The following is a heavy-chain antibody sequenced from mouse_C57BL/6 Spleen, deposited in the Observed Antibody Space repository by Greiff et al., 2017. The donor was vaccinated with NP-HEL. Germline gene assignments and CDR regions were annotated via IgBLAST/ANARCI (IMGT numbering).Heavy chain of an antibody. V-gene: IGHV5-17*01. Sequence: VHVKQSGGGLVKPGGSLKLSCAASGFTFSDYGMHWVRQAPEKGLEWVAYISSGSSTIYYADTVKGRFTISRDNAKNTLFLQMTSLRSEDTAMYYCARRLWDLWGQGTTLTVSS. CDR3: ARRLWDL. J-gene: IGHJ2*01. CDR2: ISSGSSTI. D-gene: IGHD4-1*01. CDR1: GFTFSDYG.